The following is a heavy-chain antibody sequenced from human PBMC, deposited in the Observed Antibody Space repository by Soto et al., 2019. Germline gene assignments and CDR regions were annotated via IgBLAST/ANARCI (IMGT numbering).Heavy chain of an antibody. CDR3: ATGYCSRTSCYTTYLDY. CDR2: ISYDGSNK. J-gene: IGHJ4*02. Sequence: HPWGTLRLSWAASRFTFSSYAMHWIRQAPGKGLEWVSVISYDGSNKYYADSVKGRFTISRDNSKNTLYLQMNSLRAEDTAVYFCATGYCSRTSCYTTYLDYCDKGTLVTVSS. D-gene: IGHD2-2*02. CDR1: RFTFSSYA. V-gene: IGHV3-30-3*01.